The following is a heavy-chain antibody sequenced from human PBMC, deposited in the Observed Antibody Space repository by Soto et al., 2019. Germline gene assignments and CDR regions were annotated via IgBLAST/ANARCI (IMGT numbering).Heavy chain of an antibody. V-gene: IGHV4-30-4*01. Sequence: SETLSLTCTVSGGSISSGDYYWSWIRQPPGKGLEWIGYIYYSGSTYYNPSLKSRVTISVDTSKNQFSLKLSSVTAADTAVYYCARGPAYSSSWYVGDYYYYYGMDVWGQGTTVTVSS. CDR3: ARGPAYSSSWYVGDYYYYYGMDV. J-gene: IGHJ6*02. CDR2: IYYSGST. D-gene: IGHD6-13*01. CDR1: GGSISSGDYY.